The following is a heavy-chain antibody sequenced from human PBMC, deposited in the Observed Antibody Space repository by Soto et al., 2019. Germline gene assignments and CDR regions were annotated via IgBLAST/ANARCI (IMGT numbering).Heavy chain of an antibody. V-gene: IGHV1-69*06. CDR3: AGDISSAYDY. CDR1: GGTISSYA. CDR2: IIPIFGTA. J-gene: IGHJ4*02. D-gene: IGHD6-6*01. Sequence: SVKESCKDAGGTISSYAMSWVRQAPGQVLEWMGGIIPIFGTANYAQKFQSRVTITADKSTSTAYRELSSLRSEDTSVYYCAGDISSAYDYWGQGTLVTVSS.